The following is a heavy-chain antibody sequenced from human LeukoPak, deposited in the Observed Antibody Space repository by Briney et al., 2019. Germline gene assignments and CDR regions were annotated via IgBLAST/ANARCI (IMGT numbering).Heavy chain of an antibody. CDR1: GYTFSDYY. V-gene: IGHV1-2*02. D-gene: IGHD2-2*01. CDR3: ARVVGLQDIVVVPAAVLFDY. J-gene: IGHJ4*02. CDR2: INPLSGGT. Sequence: GASVKVSCKASGYTFSDYYMYWVRQAPGPGHEWKGWINPLSGGTNYAQKFQGRGTMTRDTSISTAYMELSRLMSGDTAVYYCARVVGLQDIVVVPAAVLFDYWGQGTLVTVSS.